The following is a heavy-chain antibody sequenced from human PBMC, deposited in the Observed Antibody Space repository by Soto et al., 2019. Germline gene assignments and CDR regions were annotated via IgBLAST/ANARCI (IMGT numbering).Heavy chain of an antibody. CDR2: SNAGNGDT. J-gene: IGHJ6*02. V-gene: IGHV1-3*02. Sequence: QVHLVQSGAEVKKPGASVKVSCKASGYTFTRYARHWVRQAPGQRLKWMGWSNAGNGDTNYSQEFQVRVTITRDTSANTVYMELRSLRSEDTAVYFCARGRPYGMDVWGQGTTVIVSS. CDR3: ARGRPYGMDV. CDR1: GYTFTRYA.